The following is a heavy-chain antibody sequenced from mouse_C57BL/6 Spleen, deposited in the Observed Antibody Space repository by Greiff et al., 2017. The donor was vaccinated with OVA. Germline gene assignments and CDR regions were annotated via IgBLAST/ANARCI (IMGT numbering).Heavy chain of an antibody. D-gene: IGHD1-1*01. J-gene: IGHJ2*01. CDR2: INYDGSST. Sequence: EVKVEESEGGLVQPGSSMKLSCTASGFTFSDYYMAWVRQVPEKGLEWVANINYDGSSTYYLDSLKSRFIISRDNAKNILYLQMSSLKSEDTATYYCARAHYYGSSLGFDYWGQGTTLTVSS. V-gene: IGHV5-16*01. CDR1: GFTFSDYY. CDR3: ARAHYYGSSLGFDY.